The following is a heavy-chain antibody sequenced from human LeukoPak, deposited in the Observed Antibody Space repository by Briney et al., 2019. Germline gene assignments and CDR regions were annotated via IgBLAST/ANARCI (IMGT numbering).Heavy chain of an antibody. CDR1: GFTVSSNY. J-gene: IGHJ4*02. CDR2: IFSGGST. Sequence: PGGSLRLSCVASGFTVSSNYMSWVCQAPGKGLEWVSAIFSGGSTFYADSVTGRFTISRDNSKNTVYLEMNSLRTEDTALYYCAKDIGRYSPYYFDYWGQGTLVTVSS. D-gene: IGHD2-15*01. V-gene: IGHV3-53*05. CDR3: AKDIGRYSPYYFDY.